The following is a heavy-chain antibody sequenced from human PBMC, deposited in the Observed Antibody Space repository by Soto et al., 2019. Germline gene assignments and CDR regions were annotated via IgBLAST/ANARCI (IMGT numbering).Heavy chain of an antibody. Sequence: EVHLVESGGGLVKPGGSLRLSCAASGFTFGNAWMNWFRQAPGKGLEWVGRIKSKIHGGTTDYAAPVRGRFTISRDDSKNTLFLQMNSLKTEDAAVYYCTTVYFDVLTGSFDYWGQGTLVTVSS. CDR1: GFTFGNAW. CDR2: IKSKIHGGTT. J-gene: IGHJ4*02. V-gene: IGHV3-15*07. D-gene: IGHD3-9*01. CDR3: TTVYFDVLTGSFDY.